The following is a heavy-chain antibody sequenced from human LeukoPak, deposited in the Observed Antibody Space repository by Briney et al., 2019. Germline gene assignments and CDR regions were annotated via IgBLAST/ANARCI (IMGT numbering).Heavy chain of an antibody. D-gene: IGHD4-17*01. CDR3: ASVTNGDSPFDY. CDR1: GFTFSDYY. V-gene: IGHV3-11*01. Sequence: GGSLRLSCAASGFTFSDYYMSWIRQAPGKGLEWASYISSSGSTIYYADSVKGRFTISRDNAKNSLYLQMNSLRAEDTAVYYCASVTNGDSPFDYWGQGTLVTVSS. J-gene: IGHJ4*02. CDR2: ISSSGSTI.